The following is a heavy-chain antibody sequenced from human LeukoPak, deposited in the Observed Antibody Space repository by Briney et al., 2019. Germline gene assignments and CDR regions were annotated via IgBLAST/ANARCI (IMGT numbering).Heavy chain of an antibody. CDR1: GETFSGYY. CDR2: VNDSGST. D-gene: IGHD3-22*01. J-gene: IGHJ4*02. Sequence: SETLSLTCAVYGETFSGYYWSWIRQSPGKGLEWIGEVNDSGSTNYNPSLKSRVTISVDTSKNQFSLKLSSVTAADTAVYYCARWGYYYDSSGYYSFDYWGQGTLVTVSS. V-gene: IGHV4-34*01. CDR3: ARWGYYYDSSGYYSFDY.